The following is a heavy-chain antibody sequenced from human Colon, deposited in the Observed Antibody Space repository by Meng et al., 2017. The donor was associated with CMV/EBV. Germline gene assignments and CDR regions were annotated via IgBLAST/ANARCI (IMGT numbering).Heavy chain of an antibody. J-gene: IGHJ3*02. D-gene: IGHD3-16*02. CDR3: VRDRFGVITPDVFDI. CDR1: GFDFSFYN. CDR2: ITTTSRYI. V-gene: IGHV3-21*06. Sequence: ETLSLTCAASGFDFSFYNMDWVRQAPGKGLEWVASITTTSRYIYYGDSVKGRFTVSRDNGQNSVFLQMNSLRAEDTAVYYCVRDRFGVITPDVFDIWGQGTMVTVSS.